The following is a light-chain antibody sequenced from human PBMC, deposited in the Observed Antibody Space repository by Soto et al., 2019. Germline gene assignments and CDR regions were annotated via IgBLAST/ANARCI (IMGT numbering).Light chain of an antibody. J-gene: IGLJ3*02. CDR2: GIR. Sequence: QSVLTQPPSVSGAPGQRVTLSCTGNSSNLGAGYDVHWYQQLPGAAPKLVIFGIRNRPSGVPERFSGSKSGTSASLAITGLQAEDEDDYYCQAYDYSLTASVFGGGTKLTVL. V-gene: IGLV1-40*01. CDR1: SSNLGAGYD. CDR3: QAYDYSLTASV.